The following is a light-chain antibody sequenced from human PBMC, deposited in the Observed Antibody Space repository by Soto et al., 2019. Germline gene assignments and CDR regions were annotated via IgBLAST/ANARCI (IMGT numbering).Light chain of an antibody. V-gene: IGKV3-15*01. CDR2: GAS. CDR1: QSVSSN. CDR3: QQYNNWPPPIT. J-gene: IGKJ5*01. Sequence: IVMTQSPATLSVSPGERATLSCRASQSVSSNLAWYQQKPGQAPRLLIYGASTRATGIPARFSGSGSGTEFTLTNSSLQSEDFAVYYCQQYNNWPPPITFGQVTRLEIK.